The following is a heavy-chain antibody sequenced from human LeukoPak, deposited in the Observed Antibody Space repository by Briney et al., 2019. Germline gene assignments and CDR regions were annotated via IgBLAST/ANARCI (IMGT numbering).Heavy chain of an antibody. CDR1: GFTFSSYS. CDR3: ARGRIVGATTSSYYFDY. CDR2: ISSSSSYI. D-gene: IGHD1-26*01. J-gene: IGHJ4*02. Sequence: PGGSLRLSCAASGFTFSSYSMNWVRQAPGKGLEWVSSISSSSSYIYYADSVKGRFTISRDNAKNSLYLQMNSLRAEDTAVYYCARGRIVGATTSSYYFDYWGQGTLVTVSS. V-gene: IGHV3-21*01.